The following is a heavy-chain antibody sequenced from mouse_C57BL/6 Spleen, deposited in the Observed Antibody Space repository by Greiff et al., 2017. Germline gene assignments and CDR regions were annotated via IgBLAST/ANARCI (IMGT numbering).Heavy chain of an antibody. CDR1: GFNIKDYY. Sequence: VQLQQSGAELVKPGASVKLSCTASGFNIKDYYMHWVKQRTEQGLEWIGRIDPEDGETKSAPKFQGKATITADTSSNTAYLQLSSLTSEDTAVYYCARNYGSSYVGGYFDVWGTGTTVTVSS. CDR3: ARNYGSSYVGGYFDV. D-gene: IGHD1-1*01. V-gene: IGHV14-2*01. J-gene: IGHJ1*03. CDR2: IDPEDGET.